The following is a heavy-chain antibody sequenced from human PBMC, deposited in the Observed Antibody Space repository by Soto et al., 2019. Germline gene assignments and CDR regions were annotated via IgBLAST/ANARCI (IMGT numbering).Heavy chain of an antibody. CDR3: ARAESDYQYFDY. CDR2: ISAYNGNT. Sequence: ASVKVSCKASGYTFTSYGISWVRQAPGQGLEWMGWISAYNGNTNYAQKLQGRVTMTKDTSTSTAYMELRSLRSDDTSVYYCARAESDYQYFDYWGQGTLVTVSS. V-gene: IGHV1-18*01. D-gene: IGHD4-17*01. J-gene: IGHJ4*02. CDR1: GYTFTSYG.